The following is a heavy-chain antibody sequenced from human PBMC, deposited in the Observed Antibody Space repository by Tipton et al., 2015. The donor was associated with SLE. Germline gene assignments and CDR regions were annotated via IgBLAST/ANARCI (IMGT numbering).Heavy chain of an antibody. CDR1: GGSFSDYC. CDR2: IYYSGTT. V-gene: IGHV4-59*08. Sequence: GLVKPSETLSRTCAVDGGSFSDYCWSWIRQPPGKGLEWIGYIYYSGTTNYNPSLKSRVTISVDTSKNQFSLKLSSVTAADTAVYYCARAITRGDFDYWGQGALVTVSS. J-gene: IGHJ4*02. CDR3: ARAITRGDFDY. D-gene: IGHD3-10*01.